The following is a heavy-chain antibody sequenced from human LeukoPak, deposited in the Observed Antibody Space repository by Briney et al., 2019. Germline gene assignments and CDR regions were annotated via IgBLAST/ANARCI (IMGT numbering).Heavy chain of an antibody. CDR2: IRYDGSNK. V-gene: IGHV3-30*02. D-gene: IGHD3-16*02. Sequence: PGGSLRLSCAASGFTFSSYGMHWVRQAPGKGLEWVAFIRYDGSNKYYADSVKGRFTISRDNAKNSLYLQMNSLRAEDTALYYCARPGPTFGGVITYFDYWGQGTLVTVSS. CDR1: GFTFSSYG. CDR3: ARPGPTFGGVITYFDY. J-gene: IGHJ4*02.